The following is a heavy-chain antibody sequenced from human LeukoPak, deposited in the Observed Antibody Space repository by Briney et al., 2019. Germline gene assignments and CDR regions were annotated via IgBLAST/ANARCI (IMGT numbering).Heavy chain of an antibody. V-gene: IGHV3-21*01. Sequence: GGSLRLSCAASGFTFSSYNMNWVRQAPGKGLEWVSSIYYADSVKGRFTISRDNAENSLYLQMNSLRAEDTAVYYCARDPYSGSYGDYYYYYMGVWGKGTTVTISS. CDR2: I. J-gene: IGHJ6*03. CDR3: ARDPYSGSYGDYYYYYMGV. D-gene: IGHD1-26*01. CDR1: GFTFSSYN.